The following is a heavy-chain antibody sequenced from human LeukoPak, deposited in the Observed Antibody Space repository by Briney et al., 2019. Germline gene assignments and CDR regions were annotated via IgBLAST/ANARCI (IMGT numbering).Heavy chain of an antibody. Sequence: GGSLRLSCAASGFTFSSYWMTLVRQAPGKGLEWVANIKQDGSEKYYVDSAKGRFTISRDNAKNSLYLQMNSLRAEDTAVYYCARGLYSSHTSYYFDYWGQGTLVTVSS. V-gene: IGHV3-7*01. CDR1: GFTFSSYW. D-gene: IGHD6-13*01. CDR3: ARGLYSSHTSYYFDY. J-gene: IGHJ4*02. CDR2: IKQDGSEK.